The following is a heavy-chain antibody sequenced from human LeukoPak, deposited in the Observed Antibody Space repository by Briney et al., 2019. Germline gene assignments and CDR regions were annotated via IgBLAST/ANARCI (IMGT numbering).Heavy chain of an antibody. CDR3: ARLAAAARDGSAFDI. CDR1: GGSISSGGYY. D-gene: IGHD6-13*01. CDR2: IYYSGST. V-gene: IGHV4-61*08. J-gene: IGHJ3*02. Sequence: PSETLSLTCTVSGGSISSGGYYWSWIRQHPGKGLEWIGYIYYSGSTNYNPSLKSRVTISVDTSKNQFSLKLSSVTAADTAVYYCARLAAAARDGSAFDIWGQGTMVTVSS.